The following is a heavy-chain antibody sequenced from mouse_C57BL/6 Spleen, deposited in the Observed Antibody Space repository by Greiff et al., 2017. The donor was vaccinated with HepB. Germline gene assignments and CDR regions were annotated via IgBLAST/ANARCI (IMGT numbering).Heavy chain of an antibody. J-gene: IGHJ2*01. V-gene: IGHV1-26*01. CDR2: INPNNGGT. Sequence: EVQLQQSGPELVKPGASVKISCKASGYTFTDYYMNWVKQSHGKSLEWIGDINPNNGGTSYNQKFKGKATLTVDKSSSTAYMELRSLTSEDSAVYYCARPGLRPYWGQGTTLTVSS. CDR1: GYTFTDYY. CDR3: ARPGLRPY. D-gene: IGHD1-2*01.